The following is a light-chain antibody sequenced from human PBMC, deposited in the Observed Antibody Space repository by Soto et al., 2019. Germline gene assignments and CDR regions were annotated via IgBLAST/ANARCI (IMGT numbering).Light chain of an antibody. V-gene: IGKV1-39*01. CDR2: DAS. J-gene: IGKJ2*01. CDR3: QQFENLPVT. Sequence: DIQMTQSPSSLSASVGDRVTITCRASQTISTYLNWYQQKPGKAPRLLIYDASSLLSGVPSRFSGSGSGTDFTLTIASLQPEDVATYYCQQFENLPVTFGPGTKLEI. CDR1: QTISTY.